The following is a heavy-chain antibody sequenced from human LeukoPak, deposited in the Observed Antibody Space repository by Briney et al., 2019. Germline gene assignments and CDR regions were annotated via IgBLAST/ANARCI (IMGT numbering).Heavy chain of an antibody. CDR3: AKDLDIVATITGN. V-gene: IGHV3-23*01. J-gene: IGHJ4*02. CDR1: GFVFSDYY. Sequence: SGGSLRLSCVASGFVFSDYYMSWIRQPPGKGLEWVSGVSGSGGSTYYADSVKGRFTISRDNSKNTLYLQMNSLRAEDTAVYYCAKDLDIVATITGNWGQGTLVTVSS. D-gene: IGHD5-12*01. CDR2: VSGSGGST.